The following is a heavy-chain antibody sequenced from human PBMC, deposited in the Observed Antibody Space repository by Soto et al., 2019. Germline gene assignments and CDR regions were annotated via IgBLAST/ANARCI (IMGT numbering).Heavy chain of an antibody. V-gene: IGHV3-13*04. CDR1: GFTFSSYD. J-gene: IGHJ4*02. D-gene: IGHD5-12*01. CDR2: IGTAGDT. Sequence: EVQLVESGGGLVQPGGSLRLSCAASGFTFSSYDMNWVRQATGKGLEWVSAIGTAGDTYYPGSVKGRFTISRENAKNSWYLQMNSLRAGDTDGYYCVRGRYSGPALPPDYWGQGTLVTVSS. CDR3: VRGRYSGPALPPDY.